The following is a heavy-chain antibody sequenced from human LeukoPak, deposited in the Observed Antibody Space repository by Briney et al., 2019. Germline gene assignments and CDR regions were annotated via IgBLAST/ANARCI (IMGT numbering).Heavy chain of an antibody. CDR1: GFTVSSNY. J-gene: IGHJ5*02. D-gene: IGHD2-2*01. CDR2: IYSGGST. Sequence: GGSLRLSCAASGFTVSSNYMSWVRQAPGKGLEWVSVIYSGGSTYHADSVKGRFTISRDNSKNTLYLQMNSLRAEDTAVYYCARTLGYCSSTSCLRNWFDPWGQGTLVTVSS. V-gene: IGHV3-53*01. CDR3: ARTLGYCSSTSCLRNWFDP.